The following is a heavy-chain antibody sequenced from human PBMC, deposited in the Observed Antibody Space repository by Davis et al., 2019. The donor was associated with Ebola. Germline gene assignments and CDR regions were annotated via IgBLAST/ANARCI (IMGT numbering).Heavy chain of an antibody. V-gene: IGHV4-59*11. D-gene: IGHD3-16*01. J-gene: IGHJ4*02. CDR1: GVSISRHY. CDR3: AERGGSV. Sequence: PSETLSPTCTVSGVSISRHYWSWIRQPPGKVLGWIGSIYYTGSTNYNTSLNSRVTISVDTTKNQCSLKLSSVTAADTAMYYCAERGGSVWGQGTLVTVSS. CDR2: IYYTGST.